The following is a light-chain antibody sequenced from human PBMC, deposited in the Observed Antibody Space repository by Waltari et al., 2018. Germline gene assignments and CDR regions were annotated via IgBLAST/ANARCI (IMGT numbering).Light chain of an antibody. CDR3: HQCGGSQRT. V-gene: IGKV3-20*01. Sequence: ENGLTQSPGTLSLSPGERAILSCRASQTVDNRFLAWYQLKPGQAPRLLIHDASSRATGIPDRCSGSGSGTDFTLTISRLEPEDSAVYYCHQCGGSQRTFGGGTRVEIK. J-gene: IGKJ4*01. CDR1: QTVDNRF. CDR2: DAS.